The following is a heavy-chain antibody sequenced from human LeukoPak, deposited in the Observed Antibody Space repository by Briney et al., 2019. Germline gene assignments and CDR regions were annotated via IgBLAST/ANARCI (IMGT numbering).Heavy chain of an antibody. CDR1: GGSITSGGYY. V-gene: IGHV4-61*08. J-gene: IGHJ5*02. CDR3: AGSAAAGQLNWFDP. D-gene: IGHD6-13*01. Sequence: PSQTLSLTCTVSGGSITSGGYYWSWIRQPPGKGLEWIGYIYYSGSTNYNPSLKSRVTISVDTSKNQFSLKLSSVTAADTAVYYCAGSAAAGQLNWFDPWGQGTLVTVSS. CDR2: IYYSGST.